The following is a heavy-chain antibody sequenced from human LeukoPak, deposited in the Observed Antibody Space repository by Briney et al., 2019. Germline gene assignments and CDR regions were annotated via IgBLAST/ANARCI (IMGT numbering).Heavy chain of an antibody. J-gene: IGHJ4*02. D-gene: IGHD3-10*01. V-gene: IGHV4-31*03. CDR3: ARDGGYGSGSYYLHY. CDR2: IYYSGST. Sequence: SETLSLTCTVSGGSISSGGYYWNWIRQHPGKGLEWIVYIYYSGSTYYNPSLKSRITISVDTSKNQFSLKLSSVTAADTAVYYCARDGGYGSGSYYLHYWGQGTLVTVSS. CDR1: GGSISSGGYY.